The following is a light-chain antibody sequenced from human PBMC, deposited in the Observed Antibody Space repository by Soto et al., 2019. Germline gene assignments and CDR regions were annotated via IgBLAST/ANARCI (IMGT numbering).Light chain of an antibody. CDR2: GAS. CDR3: QQYGSSPWT. Sequence: ELVFTQSPGTLSLSPGARATLSCRASQSVSSSYLAWYQQKPGQAPRLLIYGASSRATGIPDRFSVSVSGTDLTITISRLEPEDGEVYYCQQYGSSPWTFGQGTKVDIK. J-gene: IGKJ1*01. V-gene: IGKV3-20*01. CDR1: QSVSSSY.